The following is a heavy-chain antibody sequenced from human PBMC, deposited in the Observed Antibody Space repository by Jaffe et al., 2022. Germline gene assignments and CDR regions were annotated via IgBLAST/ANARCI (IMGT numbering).Heavy chain of an antibody. CDR3: AKDLYDYSNHYYMDV. Sequence: QVQLVESGGGVVQPGRSLRLSCAASGFTFSSYGMHWVRQAPGKGLEWVAVISYDGSNKYYADSVKGRFTISRDNSKNTLYLQMNSLRAEDTAVYYCAKDLYDYSNHYYMDVWGKGTTVTVSS. J-gene: IGHJ6*03. D-gene: IGHD4-4*01. CDR2: ISYDGSNK. CDR1: GFTFSSYG. V-gene: IGHV3-30*18.